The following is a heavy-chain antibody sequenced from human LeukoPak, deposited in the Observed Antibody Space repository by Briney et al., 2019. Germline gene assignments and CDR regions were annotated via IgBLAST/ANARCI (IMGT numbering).Heavy chain of an antibody. D-gene: IGHD3-22*01. J-gene: IGHJ5*02. V-gene: IGHV3-30*04. Sequence: GGSLRLSCAASGFSFNTFAMHWVRQAPDKGLEWMAVISDDGSKKYHADTVKGRFTISRDNAKNSLYLQMNSLRAEDTAVYYCARDLSGYPFTWGQGALVTVSS. CDR2: ISDDGSKK. CDR1: GFSFNTFA. CDR3: ARDLSGYPFT.